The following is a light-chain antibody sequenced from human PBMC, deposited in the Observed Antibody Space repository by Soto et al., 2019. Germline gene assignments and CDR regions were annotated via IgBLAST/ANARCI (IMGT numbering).Light chain of an antibody. Sequence: EIVLTQSPATLSLSPGERATLSCRASQSVSSYLAWYQQKPGQAPRLLIYDASNRATGIPARFSGSGSGTDFTLTISGLEPEDFAVYYCQQRVTFGQGTKVDIK. CDR1: QSVSSY. CDR3: QQRVT. J-gene: IGKJ1*01. CDR2: DAS. V-gene: IGKV3-11*01.